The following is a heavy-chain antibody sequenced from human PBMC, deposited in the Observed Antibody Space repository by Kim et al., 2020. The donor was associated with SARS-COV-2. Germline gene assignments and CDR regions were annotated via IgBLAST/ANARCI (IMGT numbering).Heavy chain of an antibody. V-gene: IGHV4-30-2*01. CDR3: ARESQWLAPDY. CDR1: GGSISSGGYP. D-gene: IGHD6-19*01. CDR2: IYHSGST. J-gene: IGHJ4*02. Sequence: SETLSLTCAVSGGSISSGGYPWSWIRQPPGKGLEWIGYIYHSGSTYSNPSLKSRVTISVDRSKNQFSLKLSSVTAADTAVYYCARESQWLAPDYWGQRTLVTVSS.